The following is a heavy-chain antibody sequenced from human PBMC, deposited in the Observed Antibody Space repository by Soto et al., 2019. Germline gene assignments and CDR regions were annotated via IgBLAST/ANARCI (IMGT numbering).Heavy chain of an antibody. CDR1: GGTFSSYA. J-gene: IGHJ6*02. D-gene: IGHD2-21*02. CDR3: AREIVVVTVVVDYYGMDV. Sequence: QVQLVQSGAEVKKPGSSVKVSCKASGGTFSSYAISWVRQAPGQGLEWMGGIIPIFGTANYAQKSQGRDTITADESTSTACMEVRSLRSEDTAVYYCAREIVVVTVVVDYYGMDVWGQGTMVTVAS. CDR2: IIPIFGTA. V-gene: IGHV1-69*01.